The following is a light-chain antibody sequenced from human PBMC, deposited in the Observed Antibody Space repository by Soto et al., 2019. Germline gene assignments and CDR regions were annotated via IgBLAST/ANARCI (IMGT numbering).Light chain of an antibody. CDR3: QHYNNWPPDRT. Sequence: EIVMTQSPATLSVSPGERATLSFRASQSVGSSLAWYQQKPGQAPRLHIYCASTRATGIPSRFSGSRSRTEVTLTISSLQSEDFAIYLCQHYNNWPPDRTFGQGTKVEIK. CDR2: CAS. CDR1: QSVGSS. J-gene: IGKJ1*01. V-gene: IGKV3-15*01.